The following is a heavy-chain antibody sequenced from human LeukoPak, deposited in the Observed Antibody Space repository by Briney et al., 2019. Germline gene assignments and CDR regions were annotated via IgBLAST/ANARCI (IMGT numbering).Heavy chain of an antibody. Sequence: SVKVSCKASGGTFSSYAIGWVRQAPGQGLELMRGIIPIFGTANYAQKFQGRVTITADESTSTAYMELSSLRSEDTAVYYCARFSLLEARGDAFDIWGQGTMVTVSS. D-gene: IGHD2-15*01. J-gene: IGHJ3*02. CDR1: GGTFSSYA. CDR2: IIPIFGTA. CDR3: ARFSLLEARGDAFDI. V-gene: IGHV1-69*01.